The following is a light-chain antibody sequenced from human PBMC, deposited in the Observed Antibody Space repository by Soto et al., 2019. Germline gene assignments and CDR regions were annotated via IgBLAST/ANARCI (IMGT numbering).Light chain of an antibody. CDR3: QQYAGSPRT. CDR2: DAS. J-gene: IGKJ1*01. Sequence: EIVLTQSPGTLSLSPGERATLSCRASQFVSSNSLAWYQQKRGQAPRLLIHDASSRATGIPDRFSGSGSGTDFSLTVRRLEPEDFAVYYCQQYAGSPRTYGQGTKVDMK. CDR1: QFVSSNS. V-gene: IGKV3-20*01.